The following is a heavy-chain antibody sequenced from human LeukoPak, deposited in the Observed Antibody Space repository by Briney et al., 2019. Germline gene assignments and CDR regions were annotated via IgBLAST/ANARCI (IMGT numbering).Heavy chain of an antibody. CDR3: ARVNYDILTGQGGWFDP. J-gene: IGHJ5*02. D-gene: IGHD3-9*01. CDR1: GGSISSGGYS. V-gene: IGHV4-30-2*01. CDR2: ISHSGST. Sequence: SETLSLTCAVSGGSISSGGYSWSWIRQPPGKGLEWIGHISHSGSTYYNPSLKSRVTISVDRSKNQFSLKLSSVTAADTAVHYCARVNYDILTGQGGWFDPWGQGTLVTVSS.